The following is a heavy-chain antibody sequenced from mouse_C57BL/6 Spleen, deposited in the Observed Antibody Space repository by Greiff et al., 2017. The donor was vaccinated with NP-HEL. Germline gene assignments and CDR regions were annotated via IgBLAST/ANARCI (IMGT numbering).Heavy chain of an antibody. V-gene: IGHV1-72*01. Sequence: QVQLKQPGAELVKPGASVKLSCKASGYTFTSYWMHWVKQRPGRGLEWIGRIDPNSGGTKYNEKFKSKATLTVDKPSITAYMQLSSLTSDDSAVYECAREAYYIRYAYWGQGTLVTVSA. CDR2: IDPNSGGT. CDR1: GYTFTSYW. D-gene: IGHD2-12*01. CDR3: AREAYYIRYAY. J-gene: IGHJ3*01.